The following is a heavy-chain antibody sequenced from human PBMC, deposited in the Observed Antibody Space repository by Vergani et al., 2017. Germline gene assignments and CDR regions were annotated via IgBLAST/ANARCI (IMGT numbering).Heavy chain of an antibody. J-gene: IGHJ5*02. D-gene: IGHD6-19*01. CDR3: ARHSTVEWLVKLGWIDP. CDR2: IYYSGST. CDR1: GASIRSSNYY. V-gene: IGHV4-39*01. Sequence: QLQLQESGPGLVKPSATLSLTCSVSGASIRSSNYYWCWIRQPPGTGLEGIAIIYYSGSTYYNQYLTSRVTISVDTSKNKFSLKVSSVTAADTAVYFCARHSTVEWLVKLGWIDPWGQGILVTVSS.